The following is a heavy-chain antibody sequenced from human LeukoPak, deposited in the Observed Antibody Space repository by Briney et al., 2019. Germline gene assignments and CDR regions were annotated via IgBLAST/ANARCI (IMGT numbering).Heavy chain of an antibody. Sequence: PSETLSLTCAVYGGSFSGYYWSWIRQPPGKGLEWIGEINHSGSTNYNPSLKSRVTISVDTSKNQFSLKLSSVTAADTAVYYCARALNYDSSGYYKNPTEFDYWGQGTLVTVSS. D-gene: IGHD3-22*01. J-gene: IGHJ4*02. CDR1: GGSFSGYY. CDR2: INHSGST. CDR3: ARALNYDSSGYYKNPTEFDY. V-gene: IGHV4-34*01.